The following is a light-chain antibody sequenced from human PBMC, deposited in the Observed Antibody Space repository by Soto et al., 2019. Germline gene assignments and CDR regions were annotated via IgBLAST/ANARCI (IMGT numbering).Light chain of an antibody. CDR1: QSVRNY. Sequence: EIVLRQSPATLSLSPGERATLSCRASQSVRNYLAWYQQKPGQAPRLLIYDASNRATGIPARISGSGSGTDFTLTISRLEPEDFAVYYCQQRSNWPITFGQGTRLEIK. V-gene: IGKV3-11*01. CDR3: QQRSNWPIT. CDR2: DAS. J-gene: IGKJ5*01.